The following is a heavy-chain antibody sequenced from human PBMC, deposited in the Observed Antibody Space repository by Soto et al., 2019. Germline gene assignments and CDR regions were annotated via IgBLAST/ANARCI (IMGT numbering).Heavy chain of an antibody. CDR2: ISYDGSNK. CDR3: AKEGDNLSFDY. V-gene: IGHV3-30*18. CDR1: GFTFSSYG. J-gene: IGHJ4*02. Sequence: QVQLVESGGGVVQPGRSLRLSCAASGFTFSSYGMHWVRQAPGKGLEWVAAISYDGSNKYYADSVKGRFTISRDNFRNTLYLQMNSLRAEDTAVYYCAKEGDNLSFDYWGQGTLVTVSS. D-gene: IGHD3-16*01.